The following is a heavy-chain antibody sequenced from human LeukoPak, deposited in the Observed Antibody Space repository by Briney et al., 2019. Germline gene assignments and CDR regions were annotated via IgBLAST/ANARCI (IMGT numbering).Heavy chain of an antibody. CDR3: ARADCSGGSCYPNWFDP. D-gene: IGHD2-15*01. CDR1: GGSISSYY. J-gene: IGHJ5*02. Sequence: PSETLSPTCTVSGGSISSYYWSWIRQPPGKGLEWIGYIYYSGSTNYNPSLKSRVTISVDTSKNQFSLKLSSATAADTAVYYCARADCSGGSCYPNWFDPWGQGTLVTVSS. CDR2: IYYSGST. V-gene: IGHV4-59*01.